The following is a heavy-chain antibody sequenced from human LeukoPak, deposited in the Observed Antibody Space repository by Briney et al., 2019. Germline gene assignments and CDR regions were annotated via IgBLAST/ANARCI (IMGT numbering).Heavy chain of an antibody. CDR1: GYTFTGYY. Sequence: VASVKVSCKASGYTFTGYYMHWVRQAPGQGLEWMGWINPNSGGTNYAQKFQGWVTMTRDTSISTAYMELSRLRSDDTAVYYCAKPREVPMYSSSWYQPEGDAFDIWGQGTMVTVSS. V-gene: IGHV1-2*04. J-gene: IGHJ3*02. D-gene: IGHD6-13*01. CDR3: AKPREVPMYSSSWYQPEGDAFDI. CDR2: INPNSGGT.